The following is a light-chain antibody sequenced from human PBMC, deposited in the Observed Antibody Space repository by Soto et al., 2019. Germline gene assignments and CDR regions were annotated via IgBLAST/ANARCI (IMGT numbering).Light chain of an antibody. Sequence: DIQMTQSPSSLSASVGDRVTITCRTSQSISRYLNWYQQKPGRAPKLLIYGASTLESGVPSRFSGSGSGTDFTLPINNLQPEDFESYFCQESYSTPLPFGGGNKVDIK. J-gene: IGKJ4*01. V-gene: IGKV1-39*01. CDR2: GAS. CDR1: QSISRY. CDR3: QESYSTPLP.